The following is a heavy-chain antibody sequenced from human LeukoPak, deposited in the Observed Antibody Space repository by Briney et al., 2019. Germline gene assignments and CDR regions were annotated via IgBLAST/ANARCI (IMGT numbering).Heavy chain of an antibody. CDR1: GGSISSDY. J-gene: IGHJ4*02. D-gene: IGHD6-19*01. Sequence: PSETLSLTCTVSGGSISSDYWSWIRQPPGKGLELIGYIYYSGSTYYDPSLQSRVTISVDTSKNQFSLRLTSVTAADTAVYYCATAVAGRFDHWSQGTLVSVSS. CDR2: IYYSGST. CDR3: ATAVAGRFDH. V-gene: IGHV4-59*08.